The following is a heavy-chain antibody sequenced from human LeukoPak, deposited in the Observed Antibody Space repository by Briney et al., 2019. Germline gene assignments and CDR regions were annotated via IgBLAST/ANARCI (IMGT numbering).Heavy chain of an antibody. J-gene: IGHJ4*02. CDR2: ISGSGGST. CDR1: GFTFSSYA. Sequence: GGSLRLSCAASGFTFSSYAMSWVRQAPGKGLEWVSVISGSGGSTYSADSVKGRFTISRDNSKNTLYLQMNSLRAEDTAVYYCARDSSSYYFDYWGQGTLVTVSS. V-gene: IGHV3-23*01. D-gene: IGHD6-6*01. CDR3: ARDSSSYYFDY.